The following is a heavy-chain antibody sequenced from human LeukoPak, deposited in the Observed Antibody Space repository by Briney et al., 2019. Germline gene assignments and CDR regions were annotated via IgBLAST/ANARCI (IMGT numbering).Heavy chain of an antibody. J-gene: IGHJ4*02. CDR3: ARHVEIAVAGPIDY. D-gene: IGHD6-19*01. CDR1: GGSISSSRDY. CDR2: SYYSGRT. Sequence: SETLSLTCTVSGGSISSSRDYWGWIRQPPGKGLEGIGSSYYSGRTYYNLSRKGRVTISVDTPNNQFSLKLSSVPAADTAVYYCARHVEIAVAGPIDYWGQGTLVTASS. V-gene: IGHV4-39*01.